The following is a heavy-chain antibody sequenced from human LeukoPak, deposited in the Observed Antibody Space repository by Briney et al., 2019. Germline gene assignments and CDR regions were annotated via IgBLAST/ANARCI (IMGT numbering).Heavy chain of an antibody. J-gene: IGHJ3*02. CDR1: GFTFSSHW. Sequence: GGSPRLSCVASGFTFSSHWMHWVRQGPGKGLVWVSRIKSDGRSTNYADSVKGRFTISRDNAKNTLYLQMNSLKAEDTAVYYCARGGSPPEALGDAFDIWGQGTMVTVSS. CDR2: IKSDGRST. D-gene: IGHD1-26*01. V-gene: IGHV3-74*01. CDR3: ARGGSPPEALGDAFDI.